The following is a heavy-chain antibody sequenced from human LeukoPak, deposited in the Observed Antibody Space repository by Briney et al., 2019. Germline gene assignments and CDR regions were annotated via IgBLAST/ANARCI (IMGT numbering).Heavy chain of an antibody. CDR1: GFTFSSYG. J-gene: IGHJ4*02. D-gene: IGHD4-23*01. V-gene: IGHV3-30*02. CDR2: IRYDGSKK. CDR3: AKDHPVVTPSHYFDF. Sequence: GGSLRLSCAASGFTFSSYGMHWVRQAPGKGLEWVAFIRYDGSKKYYADSVKGGFTISRDNSKNTLYLQMNSLRAEDTAVYYCAKDHPVVTPSHYFDFWGQGPLVTVSS.